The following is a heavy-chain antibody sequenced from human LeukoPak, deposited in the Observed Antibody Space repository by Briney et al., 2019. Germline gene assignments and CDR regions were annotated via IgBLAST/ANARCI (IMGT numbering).Heavy chain of an antibody. CDR1: GGSVSSNIYY. J-gene: IGHJ4*02. Sequence: SETLSLTCTVSGGSVSSNIYYWNWIRQPAGKGLEWIGHFHTSGNTSYNPSLESRVTMAIDTSKNQFSLRLSSVTAADTAVYYCARAHTLSCSVGTCPYFLDYWGQGTLVTVSS. D-gene: IGHD2-15*01. V-gene: IGHV4-61*09. CDR3: ARAHTLSCSVGTCPYFLDY. CDR2: FHTSGNT.